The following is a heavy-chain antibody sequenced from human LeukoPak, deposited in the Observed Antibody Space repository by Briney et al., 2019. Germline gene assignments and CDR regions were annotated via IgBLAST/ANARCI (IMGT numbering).Heavy chain of an antibody. V-gene: IGHV3-15*01. CDR2: IKSKTDPGTT. CDR3: TRETTPYY. CDR1: GFSFSDAW. Sequence: PGGSLRLSCAASGFSFSDAWMSWVRQAPGKGLEWVGRIKSKTDPGTTDYAAPLKGRFTISRDDSKNTLYLQMNSLKTEDTAVYYCTRETTPYYWGQGTLVTVSS. D-gene: IGHD4-17*01. J-gene: IGHJ4*02.